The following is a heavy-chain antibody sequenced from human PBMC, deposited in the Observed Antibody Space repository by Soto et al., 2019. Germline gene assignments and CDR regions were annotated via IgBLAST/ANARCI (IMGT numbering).Heavy chain of an antibody. J-gene: IGHJ2*01. V-gene: IGHV1-69*13. CDR2: IIPIFGTA. CDR1: GGTFSSYA. Sequence: SGKVSCKASGGTFSSYAISWVRQAPGQGLEWMGGIIPIFGTANYAQKFQGRVTITADESTSTAYMELSSLRSEDTAVYYCASSGSYWYFDLWGRGTLVTVSS. CDR3: ASSGSYWYFDL. D-gene: IGHD3-10*01.